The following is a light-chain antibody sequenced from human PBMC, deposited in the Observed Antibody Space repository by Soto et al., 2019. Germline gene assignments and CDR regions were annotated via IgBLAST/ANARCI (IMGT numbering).Light chain of an antibody. V-gene: IGLV1-36*01. CDR1: NSNIGNNA. CDR3: AAWDDSLSGPL. Sequence: QSVLTQPPSVSAAPGQRVTISCSGSNSNIGNNAVNWYQQLPGKAPKLLIHYDDRVPSGVSDRFSGSKSGTSASLAISALQSEGEADYYCAAWDDSLSGPLFGGGTKLTVL. CDR2: YDD. J-gene: IGLJ3*02.